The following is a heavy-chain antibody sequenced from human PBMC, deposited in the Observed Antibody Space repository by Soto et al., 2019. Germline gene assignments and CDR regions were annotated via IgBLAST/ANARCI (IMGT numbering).Heavy chain of an antibody. J-gene: IGHJ6*03. V-gene: IGHV4-39*01. D-gene: IGHD2-2*01. CDR3: AEVVVVPAAINYYYMDV. Sequence: QLQLQESGPGLVEPSETLSLTCTVSGGSVSRSSYYWGWIRQRPGKGVEWIGSIYYSGSTYYNPSLKSRVTISDDESKNQFSLKLSSLTAVDSAVYYCAEVVVVPAAINYYYMDVWGKGTTVIVSS. CDR2: IYYSGST. CDR1: GGSVSRSSYY.